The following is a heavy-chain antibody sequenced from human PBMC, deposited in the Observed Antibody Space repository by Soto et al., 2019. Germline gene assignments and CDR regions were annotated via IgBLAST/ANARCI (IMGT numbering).Heavy chain of an antibody. CDR2: IIGSSDAA. CDR1: GFPFSTSA. V-gene: IGHV3-23*01. CDR3: AKYSGSYPVYNGLSL. Sequence: EVQLLESGGGLVQPGGSLRLSCAASGFPFSTSAMNWVRQAPGKGLEWVSIIIGSSDAAYYAESVKGRFASSRDNSKNTLYLQMNSLRAEDTAVYYSAKYSGSYPVYNGLSLWGQGTTVTVS. J-gene: IGHJ6*02. D-gene: IGHD1-26*01.